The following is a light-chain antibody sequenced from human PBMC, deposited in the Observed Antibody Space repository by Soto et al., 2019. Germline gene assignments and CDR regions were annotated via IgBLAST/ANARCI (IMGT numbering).Light chain of an antibody. CDR2: GAS. V-gene: IGKV3-20*01. CDR1: RSVGNNY. Sequence: EIVLTQSPATLSLSPGERATLSCRASRSVGNNYLAWYQQRPGQAPNLLIYGASTRATGVPDRFSGSGSGTDFTLTISRLEPEDFAVYYCHQYGSSRRSFGQGTKVDIK. J-gene: IGKJ1*01. CDR3: HQYGSSRRS.